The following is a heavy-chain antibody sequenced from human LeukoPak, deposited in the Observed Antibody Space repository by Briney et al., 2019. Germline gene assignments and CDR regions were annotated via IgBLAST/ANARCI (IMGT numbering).Heavy chain of an antibody. CDR1: GFTFSSYS. D-gene: IGHD2-2*01. J-gene: IGHJ4*02. CDR2: ISAGRTT. CDR3: AKRLYCSGTTCYGGFDY. Sequence: PGGSLRLSCAASGFTFSSYSMSWVRQAPGKGLEWVSGISAGRTTYYADSVKGRFTVSKDSSENTLFLQMNSLRAEDTAVYYCAKRLYCSGTTCYGGFDYWGQGTLVTVSS. V-gene: IGHV3-23*01.